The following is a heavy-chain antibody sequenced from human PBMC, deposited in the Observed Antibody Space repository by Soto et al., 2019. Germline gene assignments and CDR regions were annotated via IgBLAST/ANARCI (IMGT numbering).Heavy chain of an antibody. D-gene: IGHD2-8*01. CDR1: GFTFSSNY. J-gene: IGHJ6*02. CDR2: IYSGGST. V-gene: IGHV3-53*01. CDR3: ARGGKYCTNGGCSFYGLDV. Sequence: LRLSCAASGFTFSSNYMSGVRQAPGKGLGWVSVIYSGGSTYYADSVKGRFTISRDNSKNTLYLQMNSLRAEDTAVYYCARGGKYCTNGGCSFYGLDVWGQGTTVTVSS.